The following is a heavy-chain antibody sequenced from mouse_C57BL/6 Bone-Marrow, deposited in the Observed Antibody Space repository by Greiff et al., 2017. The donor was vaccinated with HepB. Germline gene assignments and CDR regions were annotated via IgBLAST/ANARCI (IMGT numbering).Heavy chain of an antibody. J-gene: IGHJ4*01. CDR3: TRLREKILEWLPFYAMDY. CDR1: GYTFTDYE. Sequence: QVQLQQSGAELVRPGASVTLSCKASGYTFTDYEMHWVKQTPVHGLEWIGAIDPETGGTAYNQKFKGKAILTADKSSSTAYMKLRSLTSEDSAVYYCTRLREKILEWLPFYAMDYWGQGTSVTVSS. D-gene: IGHD2-2*01. V-gene: IGHV1-15*01. CDR2: IDPETGGT.